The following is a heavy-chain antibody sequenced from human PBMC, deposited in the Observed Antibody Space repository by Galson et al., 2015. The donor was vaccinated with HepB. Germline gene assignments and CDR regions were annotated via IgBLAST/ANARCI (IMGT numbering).Heavy chain of an antibody. CDR3: ARDHHDYIWGSYRFDY. V-gene: IGHV1-2*06. CDR2: INPNSGGT. D-gene: IGHD3-16*02. Sequence: SVKVSCKASGYTFTGYYMHWVRQAPGQGLEWMGRINPNSGGTNYAQKFQGRVTMTRDTSISTAYMELSRLRSDDTAVYYCARDHHDYIWGSYRFDYWGQGTLVTVSS. J-gene: IGHJ4*02. CDR1: GYTFTGYY.